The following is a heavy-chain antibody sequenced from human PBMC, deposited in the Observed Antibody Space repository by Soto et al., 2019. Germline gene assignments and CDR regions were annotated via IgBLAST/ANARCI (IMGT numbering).Heavy chain of an antibody. J-gene: IGHJ4*02. CDR2: IIPMYGSA. V-gene: IGHV1-69*06. CDR3: TFAPNWTYQLTRY. D-gene: IGHD2-2*01. Sequence: GASVKVSCKASGGMFHSSAINWVRQAPGQGLEWMGGIIPMYGSAKYAQRFQGRVTITADTSATTAYMEVSSLTSEDTAVYFCTFAPNWTYQLTRYRGQGTLVTVSS. CDR1: GGMFHSSA.